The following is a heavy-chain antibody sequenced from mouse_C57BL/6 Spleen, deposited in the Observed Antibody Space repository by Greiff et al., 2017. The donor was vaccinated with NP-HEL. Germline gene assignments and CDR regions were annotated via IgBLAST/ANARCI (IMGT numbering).Heavy chain of an antibody. CDR1: GYTFTEYT. D-gene: IGHD3-1*01. V-gene: IGHV1-62-2*01. CDR2: FYPGSGSI. Sequence: VKLVESGAELVKPGASVKLSCKASGYTFTEYTIHWVKQRPGQGLEWIGWFYPGSGSIKYNEKFKDKATLTADKSSSTVYMELSRLTSEDSAVYFCARHEENSSGLDYWGQGTTLTVSS. CDR3: ARHEENSSGLDY. J-gene: IGHJ2*01.